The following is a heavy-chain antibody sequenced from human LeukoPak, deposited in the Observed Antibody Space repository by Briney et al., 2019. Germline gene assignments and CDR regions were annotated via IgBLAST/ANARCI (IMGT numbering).Heavy chain of an antibody. V-gene: IGHV1-2*02. D-gene: IGHD3-22*01. CDR1: GYTFTGYY. Sequence: ASVKVSCKASGYTFTGYYMHWVRQAPGQGLEWMGWINPNSGGTNYAQKFQGRVTMTRDTSISTAYMELSRLRSDDTAVYYCARDVSWVDYDSSGYYFDAFDIWGQGTMVTVSS. CDR3: ARDVSWVDYDSSGYYFDAFDI. CDR2: INPNSGGT. J-gene: IGHJ3*02.